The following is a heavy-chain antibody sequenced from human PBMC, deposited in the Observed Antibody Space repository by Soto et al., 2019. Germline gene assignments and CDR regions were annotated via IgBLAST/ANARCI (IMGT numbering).Heavy chain of an antibody. V-gene: IGHV1-69*12. Sequence: QVQLVQSGAEVKKPGSSVKVSCKASGGTFSSYAISWVRQAPGQGLEWMGGIIPIFDTADYAQKFQGRVTITADEPTDTAYMELGRLRSEDTAVYSCAGRSSGVPGYYLGMDVWGQGTTVTVSS. D-gene: IGHD3-22*01. CDR3: AGRSSGVPGYYLGMDV. CDR2: IIPIFDTA. J-gene: IGHJ6*02. CDR1: GGTFSSYA.